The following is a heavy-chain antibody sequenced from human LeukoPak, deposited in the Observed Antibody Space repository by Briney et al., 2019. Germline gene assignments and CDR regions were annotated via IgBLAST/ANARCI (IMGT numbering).Heavy chain of an antibody. CDR2: IWYDGSKK. J-gene: IGHJ4*02. D-gene: IGHD6-25*01. CDR1: GFTFSSHG. Sequence: PGGSLRLSCAASGFTFSSHGMHWVRQAPGKGLEWVAMIWYDGSKKYYGDSVKGRFTVSRDNSKNTVDLQMNSLRAEDTAVYYCAKSSIMFAAGRLGSIDFWGQGTLVTVSS. V-gene: IGHV3-33*06. CDR3: AKSSIMFAAGRLGSIDF.